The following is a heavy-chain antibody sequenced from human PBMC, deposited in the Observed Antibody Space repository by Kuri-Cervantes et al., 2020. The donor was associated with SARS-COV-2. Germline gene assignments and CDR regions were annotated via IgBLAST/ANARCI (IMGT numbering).Heavy chain of an antibody. CDR1: GGTFSSYA. CDR3: ARSYVDTAMEHLYYYHYMDV. D-gene: IGHD5-18*01. CDR2: IIPIFGTA. Sequence: SVKVSCKASGGTFSSYAISWVRQAPGQGLEWMGGIIPIFGTANYAQKFQGRVTITADESTSTAYVELSSVRSEDTAVYYCARSYVDTAMEHLYYYHYMDVWGKGTTVTVSS. J-gene: IGHJ6*03. V-gene: IGHV1-69*13.